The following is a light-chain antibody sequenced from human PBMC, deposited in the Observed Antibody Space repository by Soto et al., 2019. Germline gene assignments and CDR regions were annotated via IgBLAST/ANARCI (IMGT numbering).Light chain of an antibody. CDR2: KVS. Sequence: DIQMTQSPSTLSASVGDRVTITCRASQSVRGWLAWYQQKPGKAPKPLISKVSNLESGVPSRFSGSQSGTKFTLTISSLQPDDLGNYYCQQYDSLSSFGQGTKVEIK. CDR3: QQYDSLSS. J-gene: IGKJ2*01. CDR1: QSVRGW. V-gene: IGKV1-5*03.